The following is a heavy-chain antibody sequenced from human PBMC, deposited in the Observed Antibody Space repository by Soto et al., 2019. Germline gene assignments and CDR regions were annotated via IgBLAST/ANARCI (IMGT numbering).Heavy chain of an antibody. CDR3: TTENTGTRPTVALDF. CDR1: GYTFINYG. J-gene: IGHJ4*02. D-gene: IGHD6-19*01. V-gene: IGHV1-18*04. Sequence: QVQLVQSGGEVKKPGASVKVSCKTSGYTFINYGITWVRQAPGQGLEWMGLISTFNGNTNYAQKFQGRVTMTRDTSTTTAYMELRTLRSDDTAMYYCTTENTGTRPTVALDFWGQGTLVTVSS. CDR2: ISTFNGNT.